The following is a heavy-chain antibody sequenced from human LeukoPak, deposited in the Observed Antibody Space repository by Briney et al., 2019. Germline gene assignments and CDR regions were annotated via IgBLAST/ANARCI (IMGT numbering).Heavy chain of an antibody. CDR1: GFTFSSYG. J-gene: IGHJ4*02. CDR2: IRYDGSNK. CDR3: AKDSYSSGNIFDY. Sequence: PGGSLRLSCAASGFTFSSYGMHWVRQAPGKGLEWVAFIRYDGSNKYYTDSVKGRFTISRDNSKNTLYLQMNSLRAEDTAVYYCAKDSYSSGNIFDYWGQGTLVTVSS. D-gene: IGHD6-19*01. V-gene: IGHV3-30*02.